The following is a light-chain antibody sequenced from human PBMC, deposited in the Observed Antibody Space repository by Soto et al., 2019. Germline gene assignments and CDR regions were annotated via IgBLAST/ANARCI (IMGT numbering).Light chain of an antibody. CDR3: AAWDDSLIGPV. CDR2: SDN. Sequence: QSVLTQPPSASGTPGQRVTISCSGSSSNIGSNTVNWFQQLPGTAPKLLIYSDNQRPSGVPDRFSGSRSDTSASLAISGLQSEDEADYFCAAWDDSLIGPVFGGGTKLTVL. CDR1: SSNIGSNT. V-gene: IGLV1-44*01. J-gene: IGLJ2*01.